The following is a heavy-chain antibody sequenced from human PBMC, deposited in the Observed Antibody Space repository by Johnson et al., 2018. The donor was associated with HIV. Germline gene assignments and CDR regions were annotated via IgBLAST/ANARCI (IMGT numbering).Heavy chain of an antibody. J-gene: IGHJ3*02. CDR3: ARDPFTQALDAFDI. CDR2: ISYAGSNK. V-gene: IGHV3-30*04. Sequence: QMQLVESGGGVVQPGRSLRLSCAASGFTFSNYAMHWVRQAPGKGLEWVAVISYAGSNKYYADSVKGRFTISRDNSENTLDLQMNSLRPEDTAVYYCARDPFTQALDAFDIWCQGTMVTVSS. CDR1: GFTFSNYA.